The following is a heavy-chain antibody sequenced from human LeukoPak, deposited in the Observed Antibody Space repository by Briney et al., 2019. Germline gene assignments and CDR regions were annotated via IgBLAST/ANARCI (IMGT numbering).Heavy chain of an antibody. D-gene: IGHD3-22*01. J-gene: IGHJ6*03. V-gene: IGHV4-34*01. CDR1: GGSFSGYY. CDR3: ARLSPYYYDSSGYYYYYYYMDV. CDR2: INHSGST. Sequence: SETLSLTCAVYGGSFSGYYWSWIRQPPGKGLEWIGEINHSGSTNYNPSLKSRVTISVDTSKNQFSLKLSSVTAADTAVYYCARLSPYYYDSSGYYYYYYYMDVWGKGTTVTISS.